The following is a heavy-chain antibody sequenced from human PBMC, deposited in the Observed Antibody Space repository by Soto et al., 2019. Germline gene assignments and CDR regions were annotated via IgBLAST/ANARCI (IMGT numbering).Heavy chain of an antibody. V-gene: IGHV4-34*01. CDR3: ARKYSSGWYHFDY. Sequence: PSETLSLTCAVYGGSFSGYYWRWIRQPPGKGLEWIGEINHSGSTNYNPSLKSRVTISVDTSKNQFSLKLSSVTAADTAVYYCARKYSSGWYHFDYWGQGTLVTVSS. CDR1: GGSFSGYY. J-gene: IGHJ4*02. CDR2: INHSGST. D-gene: IGHD6-19*01.